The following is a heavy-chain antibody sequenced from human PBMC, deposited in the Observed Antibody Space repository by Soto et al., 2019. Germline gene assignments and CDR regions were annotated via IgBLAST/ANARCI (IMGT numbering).Heavy chain of an antibody. Sequence: GGSLRLSCAASGFTFSSYAMSWVRQAPGKGLEWVSAISGSGGSTYYADSVKGRFTISRDNSKNTLYLQMNSLRAEDTAVYYCAKKGVTMIVVVPSAPFDYWGQGALVNVSS. J-gene: IGHJ4*02. CDR1: GFTFSSYA. CDR3: AKKGVTMIVVVPSAPFDY. D-gene: IGHD3-22*01. CDR2: ISGSGGST. V-gene: IGHV3-23*01.